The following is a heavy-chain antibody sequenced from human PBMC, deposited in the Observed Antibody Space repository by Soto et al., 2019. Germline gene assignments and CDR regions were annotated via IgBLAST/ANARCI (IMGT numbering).Heavy chain of an antibody. D-gene: IGHD1-26*01. CDR1: GFTFTIYT. J-gene: IGHJ4*02. CDR3: VRGEVPAD. V-gene: IGHV3-21*01. CDR2: ITTSSSYR. Sequence: GGSLLVACVASGFTFTIYTMNWVRQAPGKGLDWVSSITTSSSYRYYSGSVNGRFTISRDNAKNSLFLQMNSLRAEDTAVYYCVRGEVPADWGQGTLVTVSS.